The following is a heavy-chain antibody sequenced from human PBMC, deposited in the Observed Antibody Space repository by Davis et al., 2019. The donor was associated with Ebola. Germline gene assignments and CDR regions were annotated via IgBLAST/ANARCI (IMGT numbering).Heavy chain of an antibody. D-gene: IGHD2-2*01. CDR3: AKDIVVVPAALWGLYYYYGMDV. CDR1: GGTFSSYG. Sequence: SCKASGGTFSSYGMHWVRQAPGKGLEWVAVISYDRSNKYYADSVKGRFTISRDNSKNTLYLQMNSLRAEDTAVYYCAKDIVVVPAALWGLYYYYGMDVWGQGTTVTVSS. CDR2: ISYDRSNK. J-gene: IGHJ6*02. V-gene: IGHV3-30*18.